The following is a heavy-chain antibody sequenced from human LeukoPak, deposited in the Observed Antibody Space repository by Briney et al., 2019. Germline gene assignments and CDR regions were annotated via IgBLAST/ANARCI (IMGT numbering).Heavy chain of an antibody. Sequence: GGSLRLSCAASGFTFSSYWMHWVRQAPGKGLVWVSRISGDGSSAIYADSVKGRFTTSRDNAKNTLYLQMNSLRAEDTAVYYCLPMVRGVNWGQGTLVTVSS. V-gene: IGHV3-74*01. D-gene: IGHD3-10*01. CDR3: LPMVRGVN. J-gene: IGHJ4*02. CDR1: GFTFSSYW. CDR2: ISGDGSSA.